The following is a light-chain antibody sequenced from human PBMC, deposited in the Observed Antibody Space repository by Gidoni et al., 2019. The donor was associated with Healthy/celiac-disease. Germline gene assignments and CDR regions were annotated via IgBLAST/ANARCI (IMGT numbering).Light chain of an antibody. CDR2: DAS. CDR3: QQSSNWL. J-gene: IGKJ4*01. V-gene: IGKV3-11*01. CDR1: QSVSSY. Sequence: EIVLTQSPATLSLSPGERATLSCRASQSVSSYLAWYQQKPGQAPRLLLYDASNGATGIPARFSGSGSGTDFTLTISSLEPEDFAVYYCQQSSNWLFGGGTKVEIK.